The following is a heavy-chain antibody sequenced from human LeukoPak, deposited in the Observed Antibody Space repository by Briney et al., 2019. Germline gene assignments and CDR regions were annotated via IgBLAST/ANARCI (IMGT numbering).Heavy chain of an antibody. CDR3: AIQMTMIVVVPYFDY. CDR1: GFTFNDYY. Sequence: PGGSLRLSCEASGFTFNDYYMSWIRQAPGKGLEWVSFITSSGTTEYYADSVRGRFTISRDNAKNSLYLYMNSLRDDDTAVYYCAIQMTMIVVVPYFDYWGQGALATVSA. J-gene: IGHJ4*02. V-gene: IGHV3-11*04. D-gene: IGHD3-22*01. CDR2: ITSSGTTE.